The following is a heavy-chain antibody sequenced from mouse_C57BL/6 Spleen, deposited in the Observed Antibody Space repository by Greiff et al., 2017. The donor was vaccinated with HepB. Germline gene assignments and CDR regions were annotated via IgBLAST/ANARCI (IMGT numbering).Heavy chain of an antibody. Sequence: EVMLVESGGGLVKPGGSLKLSCAASGFTFSSYTMSWVRQTPEKRLEWVATISGGGGNTYYPDSVKGRFTISRDNAKNTLYLQMSSLRSEDTALYYCARRDYYGSSYDYFDYWGQGTTLTVSS. J-gene: IGHJ2*01. CDR2: ISGGGGNT. CDR1: GFTFSSYT. D-gene: IGHD1-1*01. CDR3: ARRDYYGSSYDYFDY. V-gene: IGHV5-9*01.